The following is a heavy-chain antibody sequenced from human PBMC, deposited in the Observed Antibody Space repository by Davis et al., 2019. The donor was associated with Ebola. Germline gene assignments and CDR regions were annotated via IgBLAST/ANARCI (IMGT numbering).Heavy chain of an antibody. D-gene: IGHD6-19*01. CDR2: INPNSGGT. CDR1: GYTFTGYY. J-gene: IGHJ4*02. V-gene: IGHV1-2*02. Sequence: AASVKVSCKASGYTFTGYYMHWVRQAPGQGLEWMGWINPNSGGTGYAQKFQGRVTMTRNTSISTAYMELSSLRSEDTAVYYCAKGRRIAVAGTDYWGQGTLVTVSS. CDR3: AKGRRIAVAGTDY.